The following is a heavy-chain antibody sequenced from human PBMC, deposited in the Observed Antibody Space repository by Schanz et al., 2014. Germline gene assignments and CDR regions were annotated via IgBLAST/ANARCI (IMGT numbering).Heavy chain of an antibody. J-gene: IGHJ5*02. D-gene: IGHD3-22*01. Sequence: QVQLVQSGAEVKKPGSSVKVSCKASGGTFSSFGINWVRQAPGQGLEWMGIINLSGGSTNNAQKFQGRVTMTTDTSTSTAYMELRSLRSDDTAVYYCAREVGLYDRGWFDPWGQGTLVTVSS. CDR2: INLSGGST. CDR3: AREVGLYDRGWFDP. V-gene: IGHV1-46*01. CDR1: GGTFSSFG.